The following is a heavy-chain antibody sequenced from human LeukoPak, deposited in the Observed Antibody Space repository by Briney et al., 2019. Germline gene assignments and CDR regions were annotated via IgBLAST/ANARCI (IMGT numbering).Heavy chain of an antibody. V-gene: IGHV4-61*02. J-gene: IGHJ6*03. CDR1: GGSISSGSYY. D-gene: IGHD7-27*01. CDR3: AIQTGGYYYYMDV. Sequence: SETLSLTCTVSGGSISSGSYYWSWIRQPAGKGLEWIGRIYTSGSTNYNPSLKSRVTISVDTSKNQFSLKLSSVTAADTAVYYCAIQTGGYYYYMDVWGKGTTVTISS. CDR2: IYTSGST.